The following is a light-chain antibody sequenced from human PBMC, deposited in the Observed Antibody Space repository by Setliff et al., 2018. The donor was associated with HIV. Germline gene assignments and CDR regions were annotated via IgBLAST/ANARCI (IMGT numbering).Light chain of an antibody. CDR1: NSNIGAGYD. CDR2: GNT. V-gene: IGLV1-40*01. Sequence: QSVLTQPPSVSGAPGQRVTISGTGNNSNIGAGYDVHWYQRLPGTAPKLLIYGNTNRPSGVPDRFSGSKSGTSASLAITGLQAEDEADYYCQSHDSTLSGPAFGTGTKVTVL. J-gene: IGLJ1*01. CDR3: QSHDSTLSGPA.